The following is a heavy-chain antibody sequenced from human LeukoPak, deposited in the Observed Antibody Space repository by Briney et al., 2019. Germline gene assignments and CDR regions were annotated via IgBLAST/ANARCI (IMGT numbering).Heavy chain of an antibody. CDR3: AREPWYYDSSGYYPFDY. Sequence: SVKVSCKASGGTFSSYAISWVRQAPGQGLEWMGGIIPIFGTANYAQKFQGRVTITADESTSTAYMELSSLRSEDTAVYYCAREPWYYDSSGYYPFDYWGQGTLVTVSS. J-gene: IGHJ4*02. CDR2: IIPIFGTA. D-gene: IGHD3-22*01. V-gene: IGHV1-69*01. CDR1: GGTFSSYA.